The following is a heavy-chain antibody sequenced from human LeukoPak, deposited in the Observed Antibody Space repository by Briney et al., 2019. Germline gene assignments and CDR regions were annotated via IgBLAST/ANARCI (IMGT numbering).Heavy chain of an antibody. CDR3: APLLRSTVTPRAY. J-gene: IGHJ4*02. Sequence: PSETLSLTCTVSGGSISSSSYYWAWIRQPPGKRLEWIGNIYYSGSTYYNPSLKSRVTMSVDTSKNQFSLKLSSVTASDTAVYYCAPLLRSTVTPRAYWGQGTLVTVSS. CDR1: GGSISSSSYY. CDR2: IYYSGST. V-gene: IGHV4-39*01. D-gene: IGHD4-17*01.